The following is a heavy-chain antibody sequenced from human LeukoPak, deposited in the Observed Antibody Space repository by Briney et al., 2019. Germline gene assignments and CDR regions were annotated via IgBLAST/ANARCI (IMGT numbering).Heavy chain of an antibody. V-gene: IGHV1-8*03. CDR2: MNPNSGNT. CDR1: GYTFTSYD. CDR3: ARNRPGRRYCSSTSCYTAFDI. J-gene: IGHJ3*02. D-gene: IGHD2-2*02. Sequence: GASVKVSCKASGYTFTSYDINWVRQATGQGLEWMGWMNPNSGNTGYAQKFQGRVTITRNTSISTAYMELSSLRSGDTAVYYCARNRPGRRYCSSTSCYTAFDIWGQGTMVTVSS.